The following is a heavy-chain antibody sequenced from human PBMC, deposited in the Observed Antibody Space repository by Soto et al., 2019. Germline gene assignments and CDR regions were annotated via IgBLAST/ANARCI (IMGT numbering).Heavy chain of an antibody. D-gene: IGHD4-17*01. J-gene: IGHJ3*02. CDR3: TTDYGWAFGI. CDR1: GFTLTNAR. Sequence: EVQLVASGGGLVKPGESLRLSCAASGFTLTNARMTWVRQAPGKGLEWVGRIQSEIDGRTADYPAAVKGRFTISRDDSKTTLHLQLNSLKTEDTAVYYCTTDYGWAFGIWGQGTMVTVFS. V-gene: IGHV3-15*01. CDR2: IQSEIDGRTA.